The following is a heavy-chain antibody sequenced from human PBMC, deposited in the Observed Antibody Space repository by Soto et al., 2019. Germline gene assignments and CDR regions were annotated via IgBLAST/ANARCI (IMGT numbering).Heavy chain of an antibody. Sequence: GGSLRLSCAASGFTFSSYAMSWVRQAPGKGLEWVSAISGSGGSTYYADSVKGRFTISRDNSKNTLYLQMNSLRAEDTAVYYCAKPLLRFSPFAEYFQHWGQGTLVTVSS. CDR2: ISGSGGST. J-gene: IGHJ1*01. CDR1: GFTFSSYA. V-gene: IGHV3-23*01. D-gene: IGHD3-16*01. CDR3: AKPLLRFSPFAEYFQH.